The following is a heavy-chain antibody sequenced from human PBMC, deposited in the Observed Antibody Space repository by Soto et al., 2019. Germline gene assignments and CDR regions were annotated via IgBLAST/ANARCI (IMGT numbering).Heavy chain of an antibody. CDR1: GFTFSSYD. J-gene: IGHJ3*02. D-gene: IGHD3-10*01. CDR3: AKRGFGEANDAFDI. V-gene: IGHV3-30*18. CDR2: ISYDGSNK. Sequence: QVQLVESGGGVVQPGRSLRLSCAASGFTFSSYDMHWVRQAPGKGLEWVAVISYDGSNKYYADSVKGRFTISRDNSKNTLYLQMNSLRAEDTAVYYCAKRGFGEANDAFDIWGQGTMVTVSS.